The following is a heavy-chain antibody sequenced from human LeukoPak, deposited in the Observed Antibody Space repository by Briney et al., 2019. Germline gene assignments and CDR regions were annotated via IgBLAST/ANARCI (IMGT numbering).Heavy chain of an antibody. CDR2: ISGSSSHI. J-gene: IGHJ6*03. D-gene: IGHD2-15*01. V-gene: IGHV3-21*01. CDR1: GFSFSNYN. Sequence: SGGSLRLSCIASGFSFSNYNINWVRQAPGKGLEWVSSISGSSSHIHYGDSVKGRFTISRDNAKSSLYLQMNSLRVEDTAVYYCARRGLPDVWGKGTTVTVSS. CDR3: ARRGLPDV.